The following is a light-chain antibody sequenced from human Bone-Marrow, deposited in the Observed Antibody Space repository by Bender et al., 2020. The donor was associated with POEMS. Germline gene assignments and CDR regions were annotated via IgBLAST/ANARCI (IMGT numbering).Light chain of an antibody. J-gene: IGLJ2*01. CDR1: KLGSQY. CDR2: QDN. V-gene: IGLV3-1*01. CDR3: QAFDSSATVV. Sequence: SYEVTQPPSVSVSPGQTASITCSGDKLGSQYVWWFQQKPGQSPVLLIYQDNKRPSGIPERFSGSSSGNTVTLTISGTQAMDEADYYCQAFDSSATVVFGGGTTLTVL.